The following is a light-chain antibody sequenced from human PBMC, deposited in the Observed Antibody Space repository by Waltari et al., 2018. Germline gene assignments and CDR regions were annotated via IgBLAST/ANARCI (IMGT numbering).Light chain of an antibody. Sequence: EIVLTQSPGTLSLSPGERATLSCRASQSVSSSYLAWYQQKPGQAPRLLIYGAASRATGIPDRFSGSGSGTDFTLTISRLEPEDFAVYYCQQYGSSPVTFGQGTKLEIK. CDR1: QSVSSSY. V-gene: IGKV3-20*01. J-gene: IGKJ2*01. CDR2: GAA. CDR3: QQYGSSPVT.